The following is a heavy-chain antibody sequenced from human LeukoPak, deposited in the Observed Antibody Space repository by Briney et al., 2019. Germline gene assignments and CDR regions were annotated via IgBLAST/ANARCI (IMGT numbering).Heavy chain of an antibody. D-gene: IGHD6-19*01. CDR2: IYTSGST. CDR3: ARGQIAVAGIFDY. J-gene: IGHJ4*02. V-gene: IGHV4-61*02. Sequence: SQTLSLTCTVSGGSISSGSYYWSWIRQPAGKGLEWIGRIYTSGSTNHNPSLKSRVTISVDTSKNQFSLKLSSVTAADTAVYYCARGQIAVAGIFDYWGQGTLVTVSS. CDR1: GGSISSGSYY.